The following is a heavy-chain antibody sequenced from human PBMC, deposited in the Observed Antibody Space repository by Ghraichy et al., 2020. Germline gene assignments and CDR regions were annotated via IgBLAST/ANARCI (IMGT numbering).Heavy chain of an antibody. V-gene: IGHV3-30*18. CDR1: GFTFGSYG. J-gene: IGHJ6*02. CDR3: AKGTQYSSTWRNFYYYGMDV. CDR2: ISFDGSNK. Sequence: GGSLRLSCAASGFTFGSYGMHWVRRAPGKGLEWVAVISFDGSNKYYADSVKGRFTISRDNSKNTLYLQMNSLRAEDTAVFYCAKGTQYSSTWRNFYYYGMDVWGQGTTVTVSS. D-gene: IGHD6-13*01.